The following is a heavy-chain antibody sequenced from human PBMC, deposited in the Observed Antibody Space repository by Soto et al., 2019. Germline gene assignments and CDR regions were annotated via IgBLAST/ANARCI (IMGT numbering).Heavy chain of an antibody. V-gene: IGHV3-23*01. CDR2: ISGSGGST. CDR3: AKVAAGTGASGY. J-gene: IGHJ4*02. Sequence: EVQLLESGGGLGQPGGSLRLSCAASGFTFSSYAMSWVRQAPGKGLEWGSAISGSGGSTYYADSVKGRFTISRDNSKNTLYLQMNSLRAEDTAVYYCAKVAAGTGASGYWGQGTLVTVSS. D-gene: IGHD6-19*01. CDR1: GFTFSSYA.